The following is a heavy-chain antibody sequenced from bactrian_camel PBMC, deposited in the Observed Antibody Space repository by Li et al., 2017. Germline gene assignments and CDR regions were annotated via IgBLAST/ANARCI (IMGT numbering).Heavy chain of an antibody. D-gene: IGHD3*01. CDR3: ASQDISGCHY. CDR2: INVGGDST. CDR1: GFSFSSYY. Sequence: DVQLVESGGGLVRPGGSLRLSCAASGFSFSSYYMSWVRQAPGKGLEWVSSINVGGDSTYYADSVKGRFSISRDNARNTVYLQMNSLKSDDTARYYCASQDISGCHYWGQGTQVTVS. J-gene: IGHJ4*01. V-gene: IGHV3S40*01.